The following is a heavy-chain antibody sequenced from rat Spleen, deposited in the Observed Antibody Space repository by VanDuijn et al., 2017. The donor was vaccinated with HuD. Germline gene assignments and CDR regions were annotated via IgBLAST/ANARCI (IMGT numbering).Heavy chain of an antibody. V-gene: IGHV5-25*01. CDR2: ISSGGGGT. J-gene: IGHJ4*01. CDR1: GFTFSSFP. D-gene: IGHD1-12*03. CDR3: ARHHYDGYYHGPVFGVMDA. Sequence: EVQLVESGGGLVQPGRSLKLSCAASGFTFSSFPMAWVRQAPKKGLEWVASISSGGGGTYYPDSVKGRFTISRDNAKSTLYLQTESLRSEDTASYYCARHHYDGYYHGPVFGVMDAWGQGASVSVSS.